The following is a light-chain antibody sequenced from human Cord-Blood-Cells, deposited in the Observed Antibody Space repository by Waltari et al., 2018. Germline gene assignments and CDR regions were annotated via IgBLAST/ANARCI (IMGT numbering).Light chain of an antibody. V-gene: IGLV2-8*01. CDR1: SSDVGGYNY. CDR3: SSYAGSNNWV. Sequence: QSALTQPPSASGSPGQSVTISCTGTSSDVGGYNYVTWYQQHPGKAPTLMIYEVSKLPSGVPDRFSGSKSGDTASLTVSGLQAEDEADYYCSSYAGSNNWVFGGGTKLTVL. CDR2: EVS. J-gene: IGLJ3*02.